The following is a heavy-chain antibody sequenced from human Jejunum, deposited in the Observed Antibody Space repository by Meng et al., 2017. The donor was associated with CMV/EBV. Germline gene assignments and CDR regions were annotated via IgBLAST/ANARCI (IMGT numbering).Heavy chain of an antibody. CDR1: GFTFRNSW. J-gene: IGHJ5*02. D-gene: IGHD3-10*01. V-gene: IGHV3-7*01. Sequence: ASGFTFRNSWLRWVRQAPGKGLEWVANINQDGSETYYVDSVKGRFTISRDNAKNSLYLQMNSLRAEDTAVYYCARDEGTHGWFDPWGQGTRVTVSS. CDR3: ARDEGTHGWFDP. CDR2: INQDGSET.